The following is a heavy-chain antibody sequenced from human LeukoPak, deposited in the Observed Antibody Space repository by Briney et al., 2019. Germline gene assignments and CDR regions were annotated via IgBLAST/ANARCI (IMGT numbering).Heavy chain of an antibody. CDR3: ARPRGRQLARGGYFDY. CDR1: GGSFSGYY. CDR2: INHSGST. D-gene: IGHD6-13*01. Sequence: PSETLSLTCAVYGGSFSGYYWSWIRQLPGKGLEWIGEINHSGSTNYNPSLKSRVTISVDTSKNQFSLKLSSVTAADTAVYYCARPRGRQLARGGYFDYWGQGTLVTVSS. V-gene: IGHV4-34*01. J-gene: IGHJ4*02.